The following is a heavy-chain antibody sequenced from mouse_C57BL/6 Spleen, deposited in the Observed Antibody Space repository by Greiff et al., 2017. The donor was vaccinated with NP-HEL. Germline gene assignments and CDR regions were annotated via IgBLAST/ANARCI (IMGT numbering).Heavy chain of an antibody. CDR1: GFTFSDYG. J-gene: IGHJ4*01. Sequence: EVHLVESGGGLVKPGGSLKLSCAASGFTFSDYGMHWVRQAPEKGLEWVAYISSGSSTIYYADTVKGRFTISRDNAKNTLFLQMTSLRSEDTAMYYCARKEGNYGAMDYWGQGTSVTVSS. D-gene: IGHD2-1*01. CDR2: ISSGSSTI. V-gene: IGHV5-17*01. CDR3: ARKEGNYGAMDY.